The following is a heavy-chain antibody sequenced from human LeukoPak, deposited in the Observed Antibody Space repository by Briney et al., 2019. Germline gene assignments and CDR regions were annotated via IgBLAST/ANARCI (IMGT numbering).Heavy chain of an antibody. CDR1: GGTFSSYA. D-gene: IGHD1-1*01. CDR2: IIPIFGTT. V-gene: IGHV1-69*13. CDR3: ARDDPPTGYYYYYYGMDV. J-gene: IGHJ6*02. Sequence: SVKVSCTASGGTFSSYAISWVRQAPGQGLEWMGGIIPIFGTTNYAQKFQGRVTITADESTSTAYMELSSLRSEDTAVYYCARDDPPTGYYYYYYGMDVWGQGTTVTVSS.